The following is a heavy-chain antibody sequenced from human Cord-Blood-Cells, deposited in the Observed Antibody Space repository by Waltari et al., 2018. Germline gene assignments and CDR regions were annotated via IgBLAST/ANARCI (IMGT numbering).Heavy chain of an antibody. J-gene: IGHJ2*01. CDR2: INHSGST. Sequence: QVQLQQWGAGLLKPSATLSLTCAVYGGSFRGYSWSWIRQPPGKGLEWIGEINHSGSTNYNPSLKSRVTISVDTSKNQFSLKLSSVTAADTAVYYCARRGSLMVRGVTGYFDLWGRGTLVTVSS. CDR3: ARRGSLMVRGVTGYFDL. V-gene: IGHV4-34*01. CDR1: GGSFRGYS. D-gene: IGHD3-10*01.